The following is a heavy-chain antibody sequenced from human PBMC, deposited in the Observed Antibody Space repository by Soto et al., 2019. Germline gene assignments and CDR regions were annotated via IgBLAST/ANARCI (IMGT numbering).Heavy chain of an antibody. CDR3: AKAVGDTIFGVVSNYYYYGMDV. Sequence: GSLRLSCAASGFTFSSYAMSWVRQAPGKGLEWVSAISGSGGSTYYADSVKGRFTISRDNSKNTLYLQMNSLRAEDTAVYYCAKAVGDTIFGVVSNYYYYGMDVWGQGTTVTVSS. CDR1: GFTFSSYA. CDR2: ISGSGGST. J-gene: IGHJ6*02. D-gene: IGHD3-3*01. V-gene: IGHV3-23*01.